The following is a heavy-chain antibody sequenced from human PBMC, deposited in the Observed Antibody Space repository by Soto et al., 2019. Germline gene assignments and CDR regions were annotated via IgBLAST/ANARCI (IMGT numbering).Heavy chain of an antibody. J-gene: IGHJ4*02. CDR1: GFTISSYS. CDR2: ISSSRSYI. CDR3: ARDLYSSSARYFDY. Sequence: EVQLVESGGGLVKPGGSLRLSCAASGFTISSYSMNWVRQAPGKGLEWVSSISSSRSYIYYADSVKGRFTISRDNAKNSLYLQMNSLRAEDTGVYYCARDLYSSSARYFDYWGQGTLVTVSS. V-gene: IGHV3-21*01. D-gene: IGHD6-6*01.